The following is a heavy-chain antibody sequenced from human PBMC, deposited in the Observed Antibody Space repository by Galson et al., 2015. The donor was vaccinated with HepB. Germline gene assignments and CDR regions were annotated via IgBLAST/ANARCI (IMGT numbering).Heavy chain of an antibody. CDR1: GDTFRNDG. J-gene: IGHJ5*02. D-gene: IGHD1-26*01. CDR3: VNSWMVGSSSDL. V-gene: IGHV1-69*10. CDR2: IVRVVNMP. Sequence: SVKVSCKASGDTFRNDGFSWLRHAPGQVLEWIGGIVRVVNMPNYSQNSHASLAIASDESTSTTYMELSSLRSEDTAIYYCVNSWMVGSSSDLRGKWTLGT.